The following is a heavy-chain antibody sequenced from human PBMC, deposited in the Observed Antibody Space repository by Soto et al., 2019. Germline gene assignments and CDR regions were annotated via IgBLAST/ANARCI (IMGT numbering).Heavy chain of an antibody. V-gene: IGHV1-69*06. D-gene: IGHD3-22*01. CDR3: ARGGIHFADSSGHAFDS. J-gene: IGHJ4*02. Sequence: QVELVQSGAEVKKPGSSVKVSCKASGDTFDIYGFNWARQAPGEGLEWMGVIIPIFETADYAQKFQGRVSITADKSTSTAYMELGSLTSEDTAVYYCARGGIHFADSSGHAFDSWGQGTLISVTS. CDR1: GDTFDIYG. CDR2: IIPIFETA.